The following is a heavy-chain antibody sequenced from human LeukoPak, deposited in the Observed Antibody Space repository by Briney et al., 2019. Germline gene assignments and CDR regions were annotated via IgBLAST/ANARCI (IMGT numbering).Heavy chain of an antibody. CDR1: GFIIHNFG. Sequence: PGTSLRLSCTASGFIIHNFGMHWVRQPPGKGLEWLAVMFYDGNNKYYADSVKGRFIISRDSAKNTLYLQMNSLRAEDTAVYYCATSPPIKGGFDSWGQGTLVTVSP. CDR2: MFYDGNNK. J-gene: IGHJ4*02. D-gene: IGHD2-21*01. V-gene: IGHV3-33*03. CDR3: ATSPPIKGGFDS.